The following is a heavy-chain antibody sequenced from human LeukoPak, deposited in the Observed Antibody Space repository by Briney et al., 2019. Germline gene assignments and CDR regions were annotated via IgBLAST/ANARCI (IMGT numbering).Heavy chain of an antibody. J-gene: IGHJ4*02. V-gene: IGHV3-49*03. CDR1: GFTFGDYA. Sequence: GGSLRLSCTASGFTFGDYAMSWFRQAPGKGLEWVGFIRSKAYGGTTEYAASVKGRFTISRDDSKSIAYLQMNSLKTEDTAVYYCTREVAYGDSLFFDYWGQGTLVTVSS. CDR3: TREVAYGDSLFFDY. CDR2: IRSKAYGGTT. D-gene: IGHD4-17*01.